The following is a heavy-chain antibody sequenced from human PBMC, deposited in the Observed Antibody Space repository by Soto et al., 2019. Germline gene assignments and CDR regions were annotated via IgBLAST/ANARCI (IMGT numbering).Heavy chain of an antibody. J-gene: IGHJ4*02. D-gene: IGHD6-13*01. CDR3: AREKAATGPLHY. V-gene: IGHV1-69*01. CDR1: GDTFSNSA. Sequence: VQLVHSGAEVKKPGSSVKVSCKASGDTFSNSAISWVRPAPGQGLEWMGGIIPVFGTENYAQKFQGRVTITADESTSTSYMELSSLRSGDSAVYYCAREKAATGPLHYWGQGTLVTVSS. CDR2: IIPVFGTE.